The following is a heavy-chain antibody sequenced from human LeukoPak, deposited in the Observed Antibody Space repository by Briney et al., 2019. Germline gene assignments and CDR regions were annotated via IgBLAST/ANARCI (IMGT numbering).Heavy chain of an antibody. CDR3: ARAQPDYGDYSPTDY. CDR2: INHSGST. CDR1: GGSFSGYY. Sequence: SETLSLTCAVYGGSFSGYYWSWIRQPPGKGLEWIGEINHSGSTNYNPSLKSRVTISVDTSKNQFSLKLSSVTAADTAVYYCARAQPDYGDYSPTDYWGQGTLVTVSS. D-gene: IGHD4-17*01. V-gene: IGHV4-34*01. J-gene: IGHJ4*02.